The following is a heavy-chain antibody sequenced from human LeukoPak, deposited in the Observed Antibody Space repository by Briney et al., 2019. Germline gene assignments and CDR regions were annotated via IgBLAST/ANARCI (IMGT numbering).Heavy chain of an antibody. V-gene: IGHV4-34*01. Sequence: SETLSLTCAVYGGSFSGYYWSWIRQPPGKGLEWIGEINHSGSTNYNPSLKSRVTISVDTSKNQFSLKLSSVTAADTAVYYCARQGGVAGIYYFDYWGQGTLVTVSS. CDR1: GGSFSGYY. CDR3: ARQGGVAGIYYFDY. CDR2: INHSGST. J-gene: IGHJ4*02. D-gene: IGHD6-19*01.